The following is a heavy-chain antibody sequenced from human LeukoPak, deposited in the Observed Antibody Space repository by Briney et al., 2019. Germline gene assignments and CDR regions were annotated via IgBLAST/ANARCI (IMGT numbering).Heavy chain of an antibody. J-gene: IGHJ2*01. CDR3: ATLVDIVVVPAARWYFDL. V-gene: IGHV1-24*01. CDR1: GYTLTELS. Sequence: ASVKVSCKVSGYTLTELSMHWVRQAPGKGLEWMGGFDPEDGETIYAQKFQGRVTMTEDTSTDTAYMELSSLRSEDTAVYYCATLVDIVVVPAARWYFDLWGRGTLVTVSS. CDR2: FDPEDGET. D-gene: IGHD2-2*03.